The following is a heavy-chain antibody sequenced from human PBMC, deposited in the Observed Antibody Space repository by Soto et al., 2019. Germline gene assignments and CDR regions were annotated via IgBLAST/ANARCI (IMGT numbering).Heavy chain of an antibody. Sequence: QVQLVQSGAEVRKPGSSLRVSCKSSGATFSTTGISWVRQAPGQGLEWMGGIIPLFGTPKYARKFQGRVSITADESTNTVYMELNSLRPDDAAVYYCARASPVICGGDPCYRLDSSFDSRGQGSLVIVSS. J-gene: IGHJ5*01. CDR2: IIPLFGTP. V-gene: IGHV1-69*01. CDR3: ARASPVICGGDPCYRLDSSFDS. D-gene: IGHD2-21*02. CDR1: GATFSTTG.